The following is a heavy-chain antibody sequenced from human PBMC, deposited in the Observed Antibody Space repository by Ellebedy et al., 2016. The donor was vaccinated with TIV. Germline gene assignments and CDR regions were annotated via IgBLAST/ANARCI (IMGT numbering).Heavy chain of an antibody. V-gene: IGHV3-7*01. CDR3: ARTYQTAMVRGVISPCDY. D-gene: IGHD3-10*01. Sequence: TGSIYYWGWIRQPPGKGLEWVANIKQDGTEEYYVDSVKGRFTISRDNAKNSLYLQMNSLRAEDTAVYYCARTYQTAMVRGVISPCDYWGQGTLVTVSS. J-gene: IGHJ4*02. CDR1: TGSIYY. CDR2: IKQDGTEE.